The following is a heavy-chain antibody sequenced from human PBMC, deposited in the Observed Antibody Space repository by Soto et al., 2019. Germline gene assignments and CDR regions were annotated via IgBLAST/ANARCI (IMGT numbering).Heavy chain of an antibody. CDR3: ARVGPYYDFWSGYDY. J-gene: IGHJ4*02. V-gene: IGHV3-30-3*01. Sequence: QVQLVESGGGVVQPGRSLRLSCAASGFTFSSYAMHWVRQAPGKGLEWVAVISYDGSNKYYADSVKGRFTISRDNSKNTLYLQMNSLRAEDTAVYYCARVGPYYDFWSGYDYWGQGTLVTVSS. D-gene: IGHD3-3*01. CDR1: GFTFSSYA. CDR2: ISYDGSNK.